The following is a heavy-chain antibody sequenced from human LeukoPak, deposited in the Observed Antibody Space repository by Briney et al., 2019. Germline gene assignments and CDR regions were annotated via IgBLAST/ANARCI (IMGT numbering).Heavy chain of an antibody. CDR2: MSKDGRTI. CDR3: ARGSFTGFDLYFDS. V-gene: IGHV3-48*03. Sequence: GGSLRLSCAASGFRFSSQEMAWVRQAPGKGLEWVSYMSKDGRTIYCADSVKGRFTISRDNTRNSLFLHLNSLRADDTAFYYCARGSFTGFDLYFDSWGQGTLVTVSS. D-gene: IGHD5-12*01. CDR1: GFRFSSQE. J-gene: IGHJ4*02.